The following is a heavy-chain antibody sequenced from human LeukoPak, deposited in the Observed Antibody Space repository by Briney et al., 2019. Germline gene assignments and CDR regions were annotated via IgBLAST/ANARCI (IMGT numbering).Heavy chain of an antibody. V-gene: IGHV3-15*01. D-gene: IGHD2-21*01. J-gene: IGHJ4*02. CDR2: IKSRTDGGTT. Sequence: GGSLRLSCAASGFTFSNAWMSWVRQAPGKGLEWVGRIKSRTDGGTTDYAAPVKGGFTISRDDSKNTLYLQMNSLKTEDTAVYYCTTDGGIVVGFDYWGQGTLVTVSS. CDR1: GFTFSNAW. CDR3: TTDGGIVVGFDY.